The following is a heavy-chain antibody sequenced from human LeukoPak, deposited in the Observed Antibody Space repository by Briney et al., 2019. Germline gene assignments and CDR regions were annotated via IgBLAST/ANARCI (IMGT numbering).Heavy chain of an antibody. D-gene: IGHD5-24*01. CDR1: GFTFSSYS. V-gene: IGHV3-21*01. Sequence: GGSLRLSCAASGFTFSSYSMNWVRQAPGKGLEWVSSISSSSYIYYADSVKGRFTISRDNAKNSLYLQMNSLRAEDTAVYYCARDFPLMAFDYWGQGTLVTASS. CDR3: ARDFPLMAFDY. CDR2: ISSSSYI. J-gene: IGHJ4*02.